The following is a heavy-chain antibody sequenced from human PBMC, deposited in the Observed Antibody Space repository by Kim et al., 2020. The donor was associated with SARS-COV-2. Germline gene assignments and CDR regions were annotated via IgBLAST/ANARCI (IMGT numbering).Heavy chain of an antibody. CDR2: IDPSDSYT. CDR1: GYDFAGYY. J-gene: IGHJ3*02. CDR3: ARRRTASEDAFDI. V-gene: IGHV5-10-1*01. D-gene: IGHD1-1*01. Sequence: GESLKISCVGSGYDFAGYYISWVRQKPDKGLEWMARIDPSDSYTKYNPSFEGHVTISADKSICAAYLQWSSLTASDSAMYFCARRRTASEDAFDIWGQGTSITVSS.